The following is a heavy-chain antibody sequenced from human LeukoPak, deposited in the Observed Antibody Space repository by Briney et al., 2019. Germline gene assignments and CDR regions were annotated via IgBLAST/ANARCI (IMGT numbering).Heavy chain of an antibody. V-gene: IGHV4-39*07. CDR1: GGSISSSSYY. CDR3: ARYSYSSGFDY. D-gene: IGHD6-19*01. J-gene: IGHJ4*02. Sequence: PSETLSLTCTVSGGSISSSSYYWGWIRQPPGKGLEWIGSIYYSGSTYYNPSLKSRVTISVDTSKNQFSLKLSSVTAADTAVYYCARYSYSSGFDYWGQGTLVTVSS. CDR2: IYYSGST.